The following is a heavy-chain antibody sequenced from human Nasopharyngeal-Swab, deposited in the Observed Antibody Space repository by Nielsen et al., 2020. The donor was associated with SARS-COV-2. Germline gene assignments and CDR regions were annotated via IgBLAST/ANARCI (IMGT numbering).Heavy chain of an antibody. D-gene: IGHD4-17*01. V-gene: IGHV3-74*01. Sequence: GESLKISCAASGFTFSSYWMHWVRQAPGKGLVWVSRINSDGSSTSYADSVKGRFTISRDNAKNTLYLQMNSLRAEDTAVYYCARDGDYGPAAFDIWGQGTMVTVSS. CDR1: GFTFSSYW. CDR3: ARDGDYGPAAFDI. CDR2: INSDGSST. J-gene: IGHJ3*02.